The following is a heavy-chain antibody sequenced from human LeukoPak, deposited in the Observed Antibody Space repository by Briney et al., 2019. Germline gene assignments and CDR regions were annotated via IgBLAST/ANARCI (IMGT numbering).Heavy chain of an antibody. CDR2: IWYDGSNK. V-gene: IGHV3-33*06. CDR3: AKDQSTLGFDY. D-gene: IGHD2-2*01. Sequence: GRSLRLSCAASGFTFSNYAMHWVRQAPGKGLEWVAIIWYDGSNKYYADSVKGRFTISRDNSKNTLYLQMNSLRAEDTAVYYCAKDQSTLGFDYWGQGTLVTVSS. J-gene: IGHJ4*02. CDR1: GFTFSNYA.